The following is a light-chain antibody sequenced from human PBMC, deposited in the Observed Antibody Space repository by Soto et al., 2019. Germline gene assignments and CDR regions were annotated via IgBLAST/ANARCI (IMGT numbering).Light chain of an antibody. CDR1: QSASTN. CDR2: GAS. V-gene: IGKV3-15*01. J-gene: IGKJ1*01. CDR3: QQYKDRPS. Sequence: IMLTQSAATLSVYPGQGATLSCRASQSASTNLACYQQKPGQAPRLLIYGASTRATGIPARFSGSGSGTEFTLTSCSHQSEDFAVYYGQQYKDRPSVGRGTKVDIK.